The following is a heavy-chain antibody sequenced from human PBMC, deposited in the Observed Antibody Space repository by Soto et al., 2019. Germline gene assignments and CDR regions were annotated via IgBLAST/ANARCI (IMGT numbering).Heavy chain of an antibody. CDR1: GRPVSSGGYY. D-gene: IGHD3-22*01. V-gene: IGHV4-31*03. Sequence: SETLSLTCTVSGRPVSSGGYYWTWIRQHPGRGLEWIGYIYHIGSPYYNPSLENRVTISLDTSKNQFSLNLTSVTAADTAIYYCVRDRALDSSGHWFDTWGQGTLVTV. CDR3: VRDRALDSSGHWFDT. J-gene: IGHJ5*02. CDR2: IYHIGSP.